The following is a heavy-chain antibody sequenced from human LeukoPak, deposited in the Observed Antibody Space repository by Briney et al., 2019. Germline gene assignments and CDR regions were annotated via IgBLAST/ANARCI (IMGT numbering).Heavy chain of an antibody. CDR2: INPNSGGT. CDR3: ARYTAMDDY. CDR1: GYTFTGYY. D-gene: IGHD5-18*01. J-gene: IGHJ4*02. Sequence: ASVKVSCKASGYTFTGYYMHWVRQAPGQGLEWMGWINPNSGGTNYAQKFRGRVTMTRDTSTSTAYMELSRLRSDDTAVYYCARYTAMDDYWGQGTLVTVSS. V-gene: IGHV1-2*02.